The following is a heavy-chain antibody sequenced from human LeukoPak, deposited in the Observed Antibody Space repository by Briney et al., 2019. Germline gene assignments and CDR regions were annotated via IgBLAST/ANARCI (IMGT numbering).Heavy chain of an antibody. V-gene: IGHV3-30*04. Sequence: GRSLRLSCAASGFTFSSYAMHWVRQAPGKGLEWVAVISYDGSNKYYADSVKGRFTISRDNSKNTLYLQMNSLRAEDTAVYYCGRDGFGGSGYYFDYGAREPWSPSPQ. J-gene: IGHJ4*02. CDR3: GRDGFGGSGYYFDY. D-gene: IGHD6-19*01. CDR2: ISYDGSNK. CDR1: GFTFSSYA.